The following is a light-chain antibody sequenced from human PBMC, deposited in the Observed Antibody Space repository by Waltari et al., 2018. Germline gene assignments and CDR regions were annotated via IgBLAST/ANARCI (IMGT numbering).Light chain of an antibody. V-gene: IGLV2-23*01. CDR1: SNNFGNYYL. Sequence: QSALTQPASVSGSPGQSITIPCTGCSNNFGNYYLISWYQQHPGKAPNLVIFEGSKRPSGVSDRFSGSHSDNSASLTISGLQAEDEADYYCCSYGGRTTIFGGGTRLTVL. J-gene: IGLJ2*01. CDR2: EGS. CDR3: CSYGGRTTI.